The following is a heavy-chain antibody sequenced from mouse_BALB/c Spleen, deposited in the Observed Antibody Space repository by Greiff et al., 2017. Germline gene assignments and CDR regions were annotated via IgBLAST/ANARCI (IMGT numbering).Heavy chain of an antibody. V-gene: IGHV1S81*02. J-gene: IGHJ3*01. CDR3: TRSDYGSSQAWFAY. D-gene: IGHD1-1*01. CDR2: INPSNGGT. CDR1: GYTFTSYY. Sequence: VQLQQSGAELVKPGASVKLSCKASGYTFTSYYMYWVKQRPGQGLEWIGEINPSNGGTNFNEKFKSKATLTVDKSSSTAYMQLSSLTSEDSAVYYGTRSDYGSSQAWFAYWGQGTLVTVSA.